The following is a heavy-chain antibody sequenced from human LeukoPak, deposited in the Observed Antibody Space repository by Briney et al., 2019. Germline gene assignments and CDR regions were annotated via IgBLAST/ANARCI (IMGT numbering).Heavy chain of an antibody. J-gene: IGHJ4*02. CDR3: ARILAYCGGDCYGGFDY. Sequence: PGRSLRLSCAASGFTFSSYGMHWVRQAPGKGLEWVPVMWYDGSNKYYADSVKGRFTISRDNSKNTLYLQMNSLRAEDTAVYYCARILAYCGGDCYGGFDYWGQGTLVTVSS. V-gene: IGHV3-33*01. CDR2: MWYDGSNK. CDR1: GFTFSSYG. D-gene: IGHD2-21*02.